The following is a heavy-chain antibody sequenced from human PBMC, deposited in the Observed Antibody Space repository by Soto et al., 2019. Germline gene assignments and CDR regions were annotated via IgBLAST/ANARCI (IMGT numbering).Heavy chain of an antibody. D-gene: IGHD1-26*01. Sequence: ASVKVSCKASGYTFTSYYMLWVRQAPGQGLEWMGIINPSGGSTSYAQKFQGRVTMTRDTSTSTVYMELSSLRSEDTAVYYCARDWAPGIVGATDWFDPWGQGTLVTVSS. CDR2: INPSGGST. V-gene: IGHV1-46*01. CDR1: GYTFTSYY. CDR3: ARDWAPGIVGATDWFDP. J-gene: IGHJ5*02.